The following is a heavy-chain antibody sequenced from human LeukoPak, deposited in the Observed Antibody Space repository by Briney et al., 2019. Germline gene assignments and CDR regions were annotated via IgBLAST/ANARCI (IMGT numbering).Heavy chain of an antibody. CDR3: AKDIYDSSGYYYVGGYYYYYYGMDV. D-gene: IGHD3-22*01. Sequence: GGSLRLSCAASGFTFDDYAMHRVRQAPGKGLEWVSGISWNSGSIGYADSVKGRFTISRDNAKNSLYLQMNSLRAEDTALYYCAKDIYDSSGYYYVGGYYYYYYGMDVWGQGTTVTVSS. J-gene: IGHJ6*02. CDR1: GFTFDDYA. CDR2: ISWNSGSI. V-gene: IGHV3-9*01.